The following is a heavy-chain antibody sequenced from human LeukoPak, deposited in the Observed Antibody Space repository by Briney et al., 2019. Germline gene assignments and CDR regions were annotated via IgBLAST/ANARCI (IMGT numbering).Heavy chain of an antibody. V-gene: IGHV3-48*04. Sequence: GGSLRLSCAASGFTFSSYSMNWVRQAPGKGLEWVPYISSSSSSINYADSVKGRFTISRDNAKNSLYLQMNSLRAEDTAVYYCARENYDTLTGYYEYYFDYWGQGTLVTVSS. CDR3: ARENYDTLTGYYEYYFDY. CDR1: GFTFSSYS. CDR2: ISSSSSSI. J-gene: IGHJ4*02. D-gene: IGHD3-9*01.